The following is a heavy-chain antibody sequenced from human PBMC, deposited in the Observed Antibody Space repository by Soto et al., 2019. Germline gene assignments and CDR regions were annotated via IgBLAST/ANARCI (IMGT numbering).Heavy chain of an antibody. J-gene: IGHJ4*02. CDR2: ISGSGGST. V-gene: IGHV3-23*01. CDR1: GFTFSSYA. CDR3: AKDLAHHYDYIWGGYRYTEDYYFDY. D-gene: IGHD3-16*02. Sequence: GGSLRLSCAASGFTFSSYAMSWVRQAPGKGLEWVSAISGSGGSTYYADSVKGRFTISRDNSKNTLYLQMNSLRAEDTAVYYCAKDLAHHYDYIWGGYRYTEDYYFDYWGQGTLVTVSS.